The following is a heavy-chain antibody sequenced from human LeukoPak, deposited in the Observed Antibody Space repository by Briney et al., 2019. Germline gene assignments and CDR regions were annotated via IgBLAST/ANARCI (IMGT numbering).Heavy chain of an antibody. Sequence: PSETLSLTCSIDGGSLSNDYWTWIRQPPGKGLEWIGEINHSGSTNYNPSLKSRVTISGDTSKKQVSLKLRSVTAAGTAVYYCARLTIIEYAFDIWGQGTMVTVSS. CDR2: INHSGST. V-gene: IGHV4-34*01. CDR3: ARLTIIEYAFDI. D-gene: IGHD3-22*01. J-gene: IGHJ3*02. CDR1: GGSLSNDY.